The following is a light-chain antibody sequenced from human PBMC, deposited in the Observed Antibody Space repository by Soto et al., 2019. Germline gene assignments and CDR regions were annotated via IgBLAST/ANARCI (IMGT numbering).Light chain of an antibody. Sequence: QSVLTQPPSASGTPGQRVTLSCSGSSSNIGSNYVYWYQQLPATAPKLRIYRNNQRPSGVPDRFSGSKAGTSASLAISGLRSEDEADYYCAAWDDSLSGWVFGGGTKRTVL. CDR1: SSNIGSNY. CDR3: AAWDDSLSGWV. J-gene: IGLJ3*02. V-gene: IGLV1-47*01. CDR2: RNN.